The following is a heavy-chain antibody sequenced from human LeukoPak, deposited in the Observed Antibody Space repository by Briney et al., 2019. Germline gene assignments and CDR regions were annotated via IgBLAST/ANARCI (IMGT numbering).Heavy chain of an antibody. CDR1: GTSFTNYG. V-gene: IGHV1-18*01. J-gene: IGHJ4*02. CDR3: ARGEYPNDY. D-gene: IGHD2/OR15-2a*01. CDR2: ISAHNGDT. Sequence: ASVKVSCKVVGTSFTNYGITWVRQAPGQGLEWMAWISAHNGDTNVAQNFQGRVTMTTDTSTSTAYMELRSLRSDDTAMYYCARGEYPNDYWGQGTLFTVSS.